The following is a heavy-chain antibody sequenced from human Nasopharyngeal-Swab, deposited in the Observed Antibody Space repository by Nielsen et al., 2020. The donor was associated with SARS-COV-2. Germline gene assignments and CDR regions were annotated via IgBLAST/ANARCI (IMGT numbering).Heavy chain of an antibody. CDR2: ISYAGGNN. CDR3: AKGSTWYIYTWFDP. J-gene: IGHJ5*02. Sequence: GESLKISCAASGFTFNNFGMHWVRQAPGKGLEWVAVISYAGGNNYYADSVKGRFTISRDNSKNTLYLQMSSLRAEDTAVYYCAKGSTWYIYTWFDPWGQGTLVTVSS. D-gene: IGHD6-13*01. CDR1: GFTFNNFG. V-gene: IGHV3-30*18.